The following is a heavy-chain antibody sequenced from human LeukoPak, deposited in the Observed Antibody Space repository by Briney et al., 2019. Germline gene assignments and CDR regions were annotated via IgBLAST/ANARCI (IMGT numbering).Heavy chain of an antibody. Sequence: LTGGSLRLSCAASGFTFSSYGMHWVRQAPGKGLEWVAVISYDGSNKYYADSVKGRFTISRDNAKNSLYLQMNSLRAEDTAVYYCARDHAGYVDYWGQGTLVTVSS. CDR3: ARDHAGYVDY. D-gene: IGHD6-13*01. V-gene: IGHV3-30*03. CDR2: ISYDGSNK. CDR1: GFTFSSYG. J-gene: IGHJ4*02.